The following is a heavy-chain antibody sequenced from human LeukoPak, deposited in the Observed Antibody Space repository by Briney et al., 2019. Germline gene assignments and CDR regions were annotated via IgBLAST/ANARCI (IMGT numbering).Heavy chain of an antibody. CDR1: GFTFDDYA. V-gene: IGHV3-9*01. Sequence: GGSLRLSCAASGFTFDDYAMHWVRQAPGKGLEWVSGISWNSGSIGYADSVKGRFTISKDNAKNSLYLQMNSLRAEDTALYYCAKCEGYGGNSGLDYWGQGTLVTVSS. CDR3: AKCEGYGGNSGLDY. D-gene: IGHD4-23*01. CDR2: ISWNSGSI. J-gene: IGHJ4*02.